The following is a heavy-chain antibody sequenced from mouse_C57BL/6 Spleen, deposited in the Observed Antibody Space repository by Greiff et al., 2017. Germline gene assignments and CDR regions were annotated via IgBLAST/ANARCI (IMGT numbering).Heavy chain of an antibody. CDR2: ISGGGGNT. D-gene: IGHD2-2*01. CDR3: AETTMVTKAWFAY. Sequence: DVQLVESGGGLVKPGGSLKLSCAASGFTFSSYTMSWVRQTPEQRLEWVATISGGGGNTYYPDSVKGPLTIARDNAKNTLYLQMSSLRSEDTALYYCAETTMVTKAWFAYWGQGTLVTVSA. V-gene: IGHV5-9*01. J-gene: IGHJ3*01. CDR1: GFTFSSYT.